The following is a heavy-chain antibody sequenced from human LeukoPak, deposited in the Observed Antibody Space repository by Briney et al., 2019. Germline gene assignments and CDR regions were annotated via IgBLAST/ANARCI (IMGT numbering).Heavy chain of an antibody. CDR3: ARGGLRYFDWLPATNWFDP. Sequence: SVNVSCKASGGTFSSYAISWVRQAPGQGREGMGRIITIFGTANYAQKIQGRVTITADKSTSTAYMELSSLRSEDTAVYYCARGGLRYFDWLPATNWFDPWGQGTLVTVSS. D-gene: IGHD3-9*01. CDR2: IITIFGTA. V-gene: IGHV1-69*06. CDR1: GGTFSSYA. J-gene: IGHJ5*02.